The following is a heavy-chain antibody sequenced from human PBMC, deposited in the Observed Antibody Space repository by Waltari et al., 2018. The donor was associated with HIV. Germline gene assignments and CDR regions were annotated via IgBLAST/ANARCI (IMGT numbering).Heavy chain of an antibody. CDR1: GGSISRGSYY. Sequence: QVQLQESGPGLVKPSQTLSLTCTVSGGSISRGSYYWSWIRQPAGKGLDWFGRIYTSGSTHYNPSLKGRVTISVDTSNIQFSLKLSSVTAADTAVYYFARGGSYGGYYFDYWGQGTLVTVSS. CDR2: IYTSGST. V-gene: IGHV4-61*02. CDR3: ARGGSYGGYYFDY. D-gene: IGHD4-17*01. J-gene: IGHJ4*02.